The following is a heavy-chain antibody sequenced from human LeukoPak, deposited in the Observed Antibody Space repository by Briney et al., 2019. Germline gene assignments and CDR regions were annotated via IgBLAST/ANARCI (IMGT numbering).Heavy chain of an antibody. D-gene: IGHD3-3*01. Sequence: SETLSLTCTVSGGSISSGGYYWSWIRQPPGKGLEWIVYIYRSGSTYYNPSLKSRVTISVDRSKNQFSLKLSSVTAADTAVYYCARSAFWSGDYYMDVWGKGTTVTVSS. J-gene: IGHJ6*03. CDR1: GGSISSGGYY. CDR3: ARSAFWSGDYYMDV. CDR2: IYRSGST. V-gene: IGHV4-30-2*01.